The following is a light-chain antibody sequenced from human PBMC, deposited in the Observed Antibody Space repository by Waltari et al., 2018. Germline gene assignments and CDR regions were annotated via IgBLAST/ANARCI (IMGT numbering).Light chain of an antibody. CDR1: SSNIGNYF. CDR2: DHK. CDR3: ATWDNSLTAAV. J-gene: IGLJ2*01. V-gene: IGLV1-51*01. Sequence: QSVLTQPPSVSAAPGQKVTISCSGRSSNIGNYFVSWYPQLPGPTPKLLIYDHKNRPSGIPARCSPAKSGTSATLDITGLQIGEEAGYYCATWDNSLTAAVFGGGTKLTVL.